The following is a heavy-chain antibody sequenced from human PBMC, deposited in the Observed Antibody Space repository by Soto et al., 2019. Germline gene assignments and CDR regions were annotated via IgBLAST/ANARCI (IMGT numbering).Heavy chain of an antibody. Sequence: EVQLVESGGGLVQPGGSLRLSCAASGFTFSSYSMNWVRQAPGKGLEWVSYISSSSSTIYYAESVKGRFTISRDNAKKSLYLQMNSLRDEDTAVYYCARDQGYYVGLNGMDVWGQGTTVTVSS. CDR1: GFTFSSYS. V-gene: IGHV3-48*02. D-gene: IGHD3-10*02. CDR2: ISSSSSTI. J-gene: IGHJ6*02. CDR3: ARDQGYYVGLNGMDV.